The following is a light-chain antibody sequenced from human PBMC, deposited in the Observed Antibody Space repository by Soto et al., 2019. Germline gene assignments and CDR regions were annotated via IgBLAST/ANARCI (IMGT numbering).Light chain of an antibody. J-gene: IGKJ5*01. V-gene: IGKV3-11*01. CDR1: QTVSSY. CDR2: DAS. CDR3: QQRKSYPIT. Sequence: EIVLTQSPATLSLSPGERATLSCRASQTVSSYLAWYQHKPGQAPRLLIYDASKRATGIPARFSGSGSGTDFTLTISSLEPEDFSTYYCQQRKSYPITFGQGTRLEIK.